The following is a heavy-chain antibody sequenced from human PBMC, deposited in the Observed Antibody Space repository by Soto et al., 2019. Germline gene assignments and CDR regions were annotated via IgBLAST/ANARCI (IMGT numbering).Heavy chain of an antibody. CDR3: ARCLGPVWIWYYGMDV. J-gene: IGHJ6*02. CDR1: GYIFTSYW. V-gene: IGHV5-10-1*01. Sequence: GESLKISCKGSGYIFTSYWISWVRQMPGKGLEWMGRIDPSDSYTNYSPSFQGHVTISADKSISTAYLQWSSLKASDTAMYYCARCLGPVWIWYYGMDVRGQGPTVTVPS. D-gene: IGHD5-12*01. CDR2: IDPSDSYT.